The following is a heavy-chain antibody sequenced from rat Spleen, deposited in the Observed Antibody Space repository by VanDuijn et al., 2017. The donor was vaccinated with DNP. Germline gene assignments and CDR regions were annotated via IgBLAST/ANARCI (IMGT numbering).Heavy chain of an antibody. D-gene: IGHD1-11*01. Sequence: EVQLVESGGGLVQPGRSLKLSCATSGFTFSGYYMAWVRQAPKKGLEWVAAIDTSGIRTYYPDSVKGRFTISRDNAKTSLYLQMDSLRSEDTATYYCARPNYGGYEGWFAYWGQGTLVTVSS. J-gene: IGHJ3*01. CDR3: ARPNYGGYEGWFAY. V-gene: IGHV5-25*01. CDR1: GFTFSGYY. CDR2: IDTSGIRT.